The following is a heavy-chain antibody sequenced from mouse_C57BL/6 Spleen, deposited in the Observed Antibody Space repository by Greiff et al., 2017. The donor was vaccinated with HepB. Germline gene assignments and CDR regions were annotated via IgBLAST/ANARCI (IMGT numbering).Heavy chain of an antibody. D-gene: IGHD1-1*01. CDR3: ARRVSHYYGSSYWYFDV. CDR2: IYPSDSET. CDR1: GYTFTSYW. V-gene: IGHV1-61*01. Sequence: VQLQQPGAELVRPGSSVKLSCKASGYTFTSYWMDWVKQRPGQGLEWIGNIYPSDSETHYNQKFKDKATLTVDKSSSTAYMQLSSLTSEDSAVYYCARRVSHYYGSSYWYFDVWGTGTTVTVSS. J-gene: IGHJ1*03.